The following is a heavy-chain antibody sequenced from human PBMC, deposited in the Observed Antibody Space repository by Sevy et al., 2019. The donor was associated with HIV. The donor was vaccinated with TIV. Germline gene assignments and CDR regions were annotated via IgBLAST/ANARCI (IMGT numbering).Heavy chain of an antibody. D-gene: IGHD3-22*01. Sequence: GGSLRLSCAASGFTFSSYWMNWVRQAPGQGLEWVSSISSASSYRKYGDSVKGRFTISRDNAKNLLYLDLNSLRVEDTAVYYCTRVDYYDTSASQYWGQGTLVTVSS. CDR1: GFTFSSYW. CDR2: ISSASSYR. J-gene: IGHJ4*02. CDR3: TRVDYYDTSASQY. V-gene: IGHV3-21*06.